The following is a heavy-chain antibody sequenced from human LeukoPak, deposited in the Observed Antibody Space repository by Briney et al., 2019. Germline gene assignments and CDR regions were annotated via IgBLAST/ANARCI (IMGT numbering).Heavy chain of an antibody. V-gene: IGHV4-34*01. CDR3: ASRNFWSGYYPY. CDR2: INHSGST. CDR1: GGSFSGYY. Sequence: SETLPLTCAVYGGSFSGYYWSWIRQPPGKGLEWIGEINHSGSTNYNPSLKSRVTISVDTSKNQFSLKLSSVTAADTAVYYCASRNFWSGYYPYWGQGTLVTVSS. J-gene: IGHJ4*02. D-gene: IGHD3-3*01.